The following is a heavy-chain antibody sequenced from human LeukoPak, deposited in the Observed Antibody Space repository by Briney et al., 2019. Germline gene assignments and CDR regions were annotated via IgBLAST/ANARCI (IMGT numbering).Heavy chain of an antibody. CDR3: ARDMNSGWSVGWVY. V-gene: IGHV4-34*01. Sequence: SETLSLTCAVYGGSFSGYYWSWIRQPPGKGLEWIGEINHSGSTNYNPSLKGRVTISVDTSKNQFSLKLSSVTAADTAVYYCARDMNSGWSVGWVYWGQGTLVTVSS. J-gene: IGHJ4*02. D-gene: IGHD6-19*01. CDR2: INHSGST. CDR1: GGSFSGYY.